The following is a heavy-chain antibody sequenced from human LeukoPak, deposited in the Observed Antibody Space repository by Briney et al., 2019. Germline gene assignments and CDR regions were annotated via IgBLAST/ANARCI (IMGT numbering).Heavy chain of an antibody. J-gene: IGHJ4*02. Sequence: GGSLRLSCAASGFTFSDYYMSWIRQAPGMGLEWVSYISSSGATAYHADSLKGRFTASRDNAKDSLFLHMDSLRAEDTAVYYCASAPGYSSGWYPSGWDYWGQGTLVTVSS. D-gene: IGHD6-19*01. CDR1: GFTFSDYY. CDR3: ASAPGYSSGWYPSGWDY. CDR2: ISSSGATA. V-gene: IGHV3-11*04.